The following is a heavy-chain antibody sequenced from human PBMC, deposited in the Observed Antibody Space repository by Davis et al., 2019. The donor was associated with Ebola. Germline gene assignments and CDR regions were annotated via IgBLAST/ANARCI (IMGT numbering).Heavy chain of an antibody. CDR1: GFTFSSYS. D-gene: IGHD4-11*01. CDR3: ARDSATVTTYFDY. J-gene: IGHJ4*02. V-gene: IGHV3-48*02. CDR2: ISSSSSTV. Sequence: GESLKISCAASGFTFSSYSMKWVRQAPGKGLEWISYISSSSSTVYYADSVKGRFTISRDNARNSLYLQMNSLRDDDTAVYYCARDSATVTTYFDYWGRGTLVTVSS.